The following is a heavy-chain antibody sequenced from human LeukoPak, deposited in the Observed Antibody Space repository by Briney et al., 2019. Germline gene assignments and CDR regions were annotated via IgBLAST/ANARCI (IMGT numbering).Heavy chain of an antibody. CDR2: ISNRGST. CDR3: AGRWALTGEPN. CDR1: GGSLSSSIW. J-gene: IGHJ4*02. V-gene: IGHV4-4*02. D-gene: IGHD7-27*01. Sequence: SETLSLTCAVSGGSLSSSIWWSWVRQPPGKGLEWIGEISNRGSTNYNSSLKSRVTISIDESKDQFSLTLNSATAADTAVYYCAGRWALTGEPNWGQGTLVTVSS.